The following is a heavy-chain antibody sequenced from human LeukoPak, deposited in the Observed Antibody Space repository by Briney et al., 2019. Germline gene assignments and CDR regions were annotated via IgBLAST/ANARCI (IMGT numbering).Heavy chain of an antibody. CDR2: IIPIFGTA. V-gene: IGHV1-69*13. D-gene: IGHD2-15*01. J-gene: IGHJ5*02. CDR3: ARADCSGGSCYSSWFDP. Sequence: SVKVSCKASGGTSSSYAISRVRQAPGQGLEWMGGIIPIFGTANYAQKFQGRVTITADESPSTAYMELSSLRSEDTAVYYCARADCSGGSCYSSWFDPWGQGTLVTVSS. CDR1: GGTSSSYA.